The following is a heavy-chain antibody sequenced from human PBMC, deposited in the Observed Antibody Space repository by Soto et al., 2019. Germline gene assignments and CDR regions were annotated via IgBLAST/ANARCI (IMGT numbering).Heavy chain of an antibody. CDR1: GGSISSGGYY. J-gene: IGHJ3*02. D-gene: IGHD3-9*01. CDR3: ARDPYLYDILTRYYPPRDAFDI. V-gene: IGHV4-31*03. Sequence: SETLSLTCTVSGGSISSGGYYWSWIRQHPGKGLEWIGYIYYSGSTYYNPSLKSRVTISVDTSKNQFSLKLSSVTAADTAVYYCARDPYLYDILTRYYPPRDAFDIWGQGTMVTVSS. CDR2: IYYSGST.